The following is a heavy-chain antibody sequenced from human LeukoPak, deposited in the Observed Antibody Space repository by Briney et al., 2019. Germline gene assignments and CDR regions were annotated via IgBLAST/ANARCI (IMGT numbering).Heavy chain of an antibody. Sequence: TGGSLRLSWAASGFTFDDYAMHWVRQAPGKGLEWVSGISWNSGSIGYADSVKGRFTISRDNAKNSLYLQMNSLRAEDTALYYCAKVEGTYYYDSSGSRGAFDIWGQGTMVTVSS. V-gene: IGHV3-9*01. CDR3: AKVEGTYYYDSSGSRGAFDI. CDR2: ISWNSGSI. CDR1: GFTFDDYA. J-gene: IGHJ3*02. D-gene: IGHD3-22*01.